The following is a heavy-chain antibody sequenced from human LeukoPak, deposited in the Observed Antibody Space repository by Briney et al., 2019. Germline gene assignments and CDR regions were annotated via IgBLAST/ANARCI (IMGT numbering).Heavy chain of an antibody. Sequence: VGSLRLSCAASGFTLSSYAIHCGCEALGRGRGSVLVVSYDGRNKYYEDSVKGRFTISRDNSKNTLYLQMNSLRAEDKAAYYCARDIYSGYDLEGYYFDYWGQGTLVTVSS. CDR3: ARDIYSGYDLEGYYFDY. J-gene: IGHJ4*02. CDR2: VSYDGRNK. CDR1: GFTLSSYA. D-gene: IGHD5-12*01. V-gene: IGHV3-30-3*01.